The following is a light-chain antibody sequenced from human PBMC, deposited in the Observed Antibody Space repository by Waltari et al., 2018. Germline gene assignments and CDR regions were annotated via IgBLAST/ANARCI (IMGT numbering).Light chain of an antibody. Sequence: SSELTQDPAVSVALGQTVRITCQGDNLRSYYASWYQQKAGQAPVLVIYGKNNRPSGIPDRFSGSSSGNTASLTITRAQAEDEADYYCNSRDSSGNPLVAFGGGTKLTVL. CDR1: NLRSYY. CDR3: NSRDSSGNPLVA. V-gene: IGLV3-19*01. CDR2: GKN. J-gene: IGLJ2*01.